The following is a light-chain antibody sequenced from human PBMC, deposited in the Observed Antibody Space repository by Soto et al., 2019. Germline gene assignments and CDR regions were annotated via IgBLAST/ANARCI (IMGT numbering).Light chain of an antibody. CDR2: TAS. Sequence: DIQMTQSPSSVSASVGDRVTITCRASQDISNYLAWYQQKPGKAPNLLIYTASSLQSGVPSKFTGSGSGTDFTLTIISLQPEDVATYFCQQTNSVPLTFGGGTKVEIK. V-gene: IGKV1-12*01. CDR3: QQTNSVPLT. J-gene: IGKJ4*01. CDR1: QDISNY.